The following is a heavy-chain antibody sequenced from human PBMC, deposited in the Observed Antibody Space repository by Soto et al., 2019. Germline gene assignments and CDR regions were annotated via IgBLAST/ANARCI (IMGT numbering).Heavy chain of an antibody. CDR3: AKGAYCSGGSCYSSDYYYYMDV. CDR1: GFTFSSYA. J-gene: IGHJ6*03. D-gene: IGHD2-15*01. V-gene: IGHV3-23*01. CDR2: ISGSGGST. Sequence: GGSLRLSCAASGFTFSSYAMSWVRQAPGKGLEWVSAISGSGGSTYYADSVKGRFTISRDNSKKTLYLQMNSLRAEDTAVYYCAKGAYCSGGSCYSSDYYYYMDVWGKGTTVTVSS.